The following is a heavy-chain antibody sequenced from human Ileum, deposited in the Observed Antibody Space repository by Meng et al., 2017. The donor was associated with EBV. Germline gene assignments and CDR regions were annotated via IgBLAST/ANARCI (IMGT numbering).Heavy chain of an antibody. CDR1: GGFVSSNDYH. V-gene: IGHV4-61*03. CDR2: MYDSGA. Sequence: QLQLQESGPGLVKPSETLSRTCSVSGGFVSSNDYHWSWIRQPPGKGLEWIGCMYDSGAKYNPSLNSRVTISIDTARNHFVLTLTSVTAADTAVYYCAVYFVGRGGTGSWGQGTLVTVSS. D-gene: IGHD2-8*02. CDR3: AVYFVGRGGTGS. J-gene: IGHJ5*02.